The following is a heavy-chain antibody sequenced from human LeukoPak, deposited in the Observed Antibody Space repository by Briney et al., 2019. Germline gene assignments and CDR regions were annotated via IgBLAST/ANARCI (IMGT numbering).Heavy chain of an antibody. V-gene: IGHV4-59*01. J-gene: IGHJ5*02. Sequence: SETLSLTXTVSGGSISSYYWSWIRQPPGKGLEWIGYIYYSGSTNYNPSLKSRVTISVDTSKNQFSLKLSSVTAADTAVYYCASTPYDFWSGYYTGMFDPWGQGTLVTVSS. CDR1: GGSISSYY. CDR2: IYYSGST. D-gene: IGHD3-3*01. CDR3: ASTPYDFWSGYYTGMFDP.